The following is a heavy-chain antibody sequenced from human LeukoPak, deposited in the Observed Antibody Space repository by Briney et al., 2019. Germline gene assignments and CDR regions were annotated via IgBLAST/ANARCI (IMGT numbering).Heavy chain of an antibody. CDR1: GCTFSGSA. J-gene: IGHJ5*02. V-gene: IGHV3-73*01. Sequence: EGAVTLSRAGSGCTFSGSAIYGVRPSAGKGRAGVGQIDKKERWYEIARAYAASVEGRLTIPREESINTAYLQMKSLKTEDTALYHCTRDSGSYNWFDPWGQGTLVTGSS. CDR3: TRDSGSYNWFDP. D-gene: IGHD1-26*01. CDR2: IDKKERWYEI.